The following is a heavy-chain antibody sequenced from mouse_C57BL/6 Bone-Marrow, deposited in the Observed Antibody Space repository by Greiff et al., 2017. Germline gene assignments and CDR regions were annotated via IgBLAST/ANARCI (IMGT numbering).Heavy chain of an antibody. J-gene: IGHJ4*01. CDR3: ARIGTTVVAH. Sequence: VKVKESGPGLVQPSQSLSITCTVSGFSLTSSGVHWVRQSPGKGLEWLGVIWSGGSTDYNAAFISRLSISKDNSKSQVFFKMNSLQADDTAIYYCARIGTTVVAHWGQGTSVTVSS. D-gene: IGHD1-1*01. CDR2: IWSGGST. V-gene: IGHV2-2*01. CDR1: GFSLTSSG.